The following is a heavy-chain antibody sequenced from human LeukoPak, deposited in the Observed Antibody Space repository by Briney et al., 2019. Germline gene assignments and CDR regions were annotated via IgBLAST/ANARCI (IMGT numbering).Heavy chain of an antibody. CDR2: IYSGGST. CDR1: GFTVSSNY. CDR3: ARAFTDYGGPIAFDY. V-gene: IGHV3-66*01. D-gene: IGHD4-23*01. J-gene: IGHJ4*02. Sequence: GGSLRLSCAASGFTVSSNYMSWVRQAPGKGLEWVSVIYSGGSTYYADSVKGRFTISRDNSKNTLYLQMNSLRSEDTAVYYCARAFTDYGGPIAFDYWGQGTLVTVSS.